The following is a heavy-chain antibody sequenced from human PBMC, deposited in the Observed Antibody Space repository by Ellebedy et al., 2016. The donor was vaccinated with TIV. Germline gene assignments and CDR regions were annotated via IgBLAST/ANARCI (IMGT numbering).Heavy chain of an antibody. D-gene: IGHD3-16*01. V-gene: IGHV1-69*13. J-gene: IGHJ6*02. Sequence: AASVKVSCKASGGTFSSYAISWVRQAPGQGLEWMGGIIPIFGTANYAQKFQGRVTITADESTSTAYMELSSLRSEDTAVYYCARVSRGGILYYYGMDVWGQGTTVTVSS. CDR2: IIPIFGTA. CDR3: ARVSRGGILYYYGMDV. CDR1: GGTFSSYA.